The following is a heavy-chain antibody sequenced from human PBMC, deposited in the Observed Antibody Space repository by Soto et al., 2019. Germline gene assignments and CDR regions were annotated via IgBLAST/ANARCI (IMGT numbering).Heavy chain of an antibody. CDR1: GYTFTAYY. CDR3: ARVEGRSGSFDAFDI. D-gene: IGHD1-26*01. CDR2: INPDSGAT. J-gene: IGHJ3*02. V-gene: IGHV1-2*02. Sequence: ASVKVSCKASGYTFTAYYIHWVRQAPGQGLEWMAWINPDSGATYSAPKFQGRVTVTSDTSISTASMELSSLRSDDTAVYYCARVEGRSGSFDAFDIWGQGTMVTVSS.